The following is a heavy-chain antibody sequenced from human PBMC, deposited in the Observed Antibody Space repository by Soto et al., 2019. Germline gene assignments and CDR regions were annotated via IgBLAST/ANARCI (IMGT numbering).Heavy chain of an antibody. CDR2: IHYTGST. D-gene: IGHD2-21*02. V-gene: IGHV4-59*08. Sequence: PSETLSLTCTVSGGSISSYYWSWIRQPPGKGLEWIGYIHYTGSTNYNPSRKSRVTMSVDTSKNQFSLKLSSVTAADTAVYYCARHPSDFWFDPWGQGTLVTVSS. CDR3: ARHPSDFWFDP. CDR1: GGSISSYY. J-gene: IGHJ5*02.